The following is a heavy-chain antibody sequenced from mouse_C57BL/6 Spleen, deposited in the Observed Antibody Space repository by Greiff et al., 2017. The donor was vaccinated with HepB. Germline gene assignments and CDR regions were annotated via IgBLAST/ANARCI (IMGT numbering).Heavy chain of an antibody. D-gene: IGHD1-1*01. Sequence: EVQLVESGPELVKPGASVKMSCKASGYTFTDYNMHWVKQSHGKSLEWIGYINPNNGGTSYNQKFKGKATLTVNKSSSTAYMELRSLTSEDSAVYYCARGSITTVPYAMDYWGKGTSVTVSS. CDR2: INPNNGGT. CDR3: ARGSITTVPYAMDY. CDR1: GYTFTDYN. V-gene: IGHV1-22*01. J-gene: IGHJ4*01.